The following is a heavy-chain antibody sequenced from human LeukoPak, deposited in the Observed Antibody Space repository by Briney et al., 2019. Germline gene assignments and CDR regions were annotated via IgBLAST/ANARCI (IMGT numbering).Heavy chain of an antibody. D-gene: IGHD6-25*01. CDR3: AKFRGSEKTAIDC. CDR1: GFTFSSYA. CDR2: ISGGGGRT. V-gene: IGHV3-23*01. Sequence: GESLRLSCAASGFTFSSYAMSWVRQAPGEGLEWVSTISGGGGRTWYADSVKGRFTISRDNSKNTVDVQLNSLRAEDTAVYYCAKFRGSEKTAIDCWGQGTLVTVSS. J-gene: IGHJ4*02.